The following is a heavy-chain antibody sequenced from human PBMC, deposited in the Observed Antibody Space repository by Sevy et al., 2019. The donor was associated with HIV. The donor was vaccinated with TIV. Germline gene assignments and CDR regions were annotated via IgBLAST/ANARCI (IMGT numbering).Heavy chain of an antibody. CDR2: ISSSGSTI. J-gene: IGHJ6*02. D-gene: IGHD2-2*01. V-gene: IGHV3-11*01. CDR1: GFTFSDYY. CDR3: ARATGYCSSTSCRPSSYYYYGMDV. Sequence: GGSLRLSCAASGFTFSDYYMSWIRQAPGKGLEWVSYISSSGSTIYYADSVKGRFTISRGNAKNSLYLQMNSLRAEDTAVYYCARATGYCSSTSCRPSSYYYYGMDVWGQGTTVTVSS.